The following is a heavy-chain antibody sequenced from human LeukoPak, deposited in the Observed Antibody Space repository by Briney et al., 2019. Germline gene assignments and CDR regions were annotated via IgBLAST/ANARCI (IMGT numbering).Heavy chain of an antibody. CDR1: GYTFTSYD. D-gene: IGHD3-10*01. V-gene: IGHV1-8*01. J-gene: IGHJ5*02. Sequence: GASVKVSCKASGYTFTSYDINWVRQATGQGFEWRGWMNPNSGNTGYAQKFQGRVTMTRNTSISTAYMELSSLRSEDTAVYYCARARWFRELFRDPNWFDPWGQGTLVTVSS. CDR3: ARARWFRELFRDPNWFDP. CDR2: MNPNSGNT.